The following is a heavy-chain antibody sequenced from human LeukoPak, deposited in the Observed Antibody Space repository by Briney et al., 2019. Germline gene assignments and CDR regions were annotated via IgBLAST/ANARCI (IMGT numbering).Heavy chain of an antibody. Sequence: GGSLRLSCAASGYTFRSYSMNWVRQAPGKGLEWVSYISSSGRTIYYADSVKGRFTISRDNAKNSLYLQMNSLRAEDTAVYYCAELGITMIGGVWGKGTTVTISS. V-gene: IGHV3-48*04. D-gene: IGHD3-10*02. J-gene: IGHJ6*04. CDR3: AELGITMIGGV. CDR1: GYTFRSYS. CDR2: ISSSGRTI.